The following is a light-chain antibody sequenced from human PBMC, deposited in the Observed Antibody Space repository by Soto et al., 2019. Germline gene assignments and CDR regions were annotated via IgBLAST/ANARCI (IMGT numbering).Light chain of an antibody. CDR2: GAS. CDR1: QSISIY. J-gene: IGKJ5*01. CDR3: QQTYTTPEIT. V-gene: IGKV1-39*01. Sequence: DIQMTQSPSSLSASVGDRGTITCRASQSISIYLNWYQLKPGKAPNLLMYGASYLKSGVTTRFSGSGYGADFTLTISSLHPEDFAIYYCQQTYTTPEITFGQGTRLDIK.